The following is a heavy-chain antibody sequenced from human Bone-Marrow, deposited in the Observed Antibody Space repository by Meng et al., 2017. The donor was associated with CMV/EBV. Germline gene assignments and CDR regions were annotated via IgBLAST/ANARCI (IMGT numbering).Heavy chain of an antibody. CDR2: MNPNSGNT. CDR1: GYTFTSYD. Sequence: ASVKVSCKASGYTFTSYDINWVRQATGQGLEWMGWMNPNSGNTGYAQKFQGRVTMTRNTSISTAYMELSSLRSEDTAVDYCARGPYYDFWSGYYTYYYYGMDVWGQGTTVTVSS. J-gene: IGHJ6*02. CDR3: ARGPYYDFWSGYYTYYYYGMDV. D-gene: IGHD3-3*01. V-gene: IGHV1-8*01.